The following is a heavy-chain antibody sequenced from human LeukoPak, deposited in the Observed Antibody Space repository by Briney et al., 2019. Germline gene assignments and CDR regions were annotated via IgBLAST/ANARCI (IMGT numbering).Heavy chain of an antibody. V-gene: IGHV4-38-2*02. Sequence: SETLSLTCTVSSYSISSGYYWGWIRQPPGKGLEWIGSVYHSGSTYYNPSLKSRVTISVDTSKNQFSLKLSSVTAADTAVYYCARSGSGYYYVLSYFQHWGQGTLVTVSS. CDR2: VYHSGST. CDR3: ARSGSGYYYVLSYFQH. D-gene: IGHD3-22*01. CDR1: SYSISSGYY. J-gene: IGHJ1*01.